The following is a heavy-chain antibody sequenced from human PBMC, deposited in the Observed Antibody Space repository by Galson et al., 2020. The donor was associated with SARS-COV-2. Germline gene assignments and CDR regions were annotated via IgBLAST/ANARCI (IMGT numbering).Heavy chain of an antibody. Sequence: GGSLRLSCAASGFTFSSYGMHWVRQAPGKGLEWVAVIWYDGSNKYYADSVKGRFTISRDNSKNTLYLQMNSLRAEDTAVYYCARDLKFGAAESDYWGQGTLVTVSS. V-gene: IGHV3-33*01. CDR3: ARDLKFGAAESDY. J-gene: IGHJ4*02. D-gene: IGHD3-10*01. CDR1: GFTFSSYG. CDR2: IWYDGSNK.